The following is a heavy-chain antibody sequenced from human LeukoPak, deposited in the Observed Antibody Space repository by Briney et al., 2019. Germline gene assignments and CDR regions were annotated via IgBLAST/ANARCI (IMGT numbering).Heavy chain of an antibody. CDR1: GYTFTSYY. CDR3: ATGTVVPAATWGY. Sequence: ASVKVSCKASGYTFTSYYMHWVRQAPGQGLEWMGIINPSGGSTIYAQKFQGRVTMTEDTSTDTAYMELSSLRSEDTAVYYCATGTVVPAATWGYWGQGTLVTVSS. CDR2: INPSGGST. D-gene: IGHD2-2*01. V-gene: IGHV1-46*01. J-gene: IGHJ4*02.